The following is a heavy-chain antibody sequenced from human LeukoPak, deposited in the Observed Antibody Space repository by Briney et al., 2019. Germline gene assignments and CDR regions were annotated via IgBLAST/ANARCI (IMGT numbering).Heavy chain of an antibody. CDR2: IYYSGST. V-gene: IGHV4-31*03. Sequence: SETLSLTCTVSGGSISSGGYYWSWIRQHPGKGLEWIGYIYYSGSTYYNPSLKSRVTISVDTSKNQFSLKLSSVTAADTAVYYCARGSRTYDILTGYPPLDYWGQGTLVTVSS. J-gene: IGHJ4*02. CDR3: ARGSRTYDILTGYPPLDY. CDR1: GGSISSGGYY. D-gene: IGHD3-9*01.